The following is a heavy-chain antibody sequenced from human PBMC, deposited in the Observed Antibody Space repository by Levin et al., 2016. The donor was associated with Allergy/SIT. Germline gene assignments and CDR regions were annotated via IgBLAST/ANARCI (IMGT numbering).Heavy chain of an antibody. CDR2: IYYSGST. D-gene: IGHD3-10*01. CDR3: ARESYYYGSGSYLTPWGFDY. Sequence: WIRQPPGKGLEWIGYIYYSGSTNYNPSLKSRVTISVDTSKNQFSLKLSSVTAADTAVYYCARESYYYGSGSYLTPWGFDYWGQGTLVTVSS. J-gene: IGHJ4*02. V-gene: IGHV4-59*01.